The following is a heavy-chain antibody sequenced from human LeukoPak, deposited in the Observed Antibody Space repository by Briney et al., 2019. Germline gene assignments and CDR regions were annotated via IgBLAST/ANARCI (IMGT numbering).Heavy chain of an antibody. CDR1: GYTFTSYA. Sequence: ASVKVSCKASGYTFTSYAMHWVRQAPGQRLEWMGWINAGNGNTKYSQEFQGRVTITRDTSASTAYMELSSLRSEDMAVYYCARGRGYCSGGSCYSGWDHWGQGTLVTVSS. CDR2: INAGNGNT. J-gene: IGHJ4*02. V-gene: IGHV1-3*03. CDR3: ARGRGYCSGGSCYSGWDH. D-gene: IGHD2-15*01.